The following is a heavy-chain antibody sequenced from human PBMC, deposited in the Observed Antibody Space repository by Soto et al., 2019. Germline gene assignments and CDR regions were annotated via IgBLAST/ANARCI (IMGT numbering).Heavy chain of an antibody. V-gene: IGHV3-72*01. Sequence: RLSCAASGFTFSDHYMDWVRQAPGKGLEWVGRHRNKANSYTTEYAASVKGRFTISRDDSKNSLYLQMNSLQTEDTAVYYCSSGSRRFQYPYYYYAMDVWCQGTTVTSP. CDR3: SSGSRRFQYPYYYYAMDV. J-gene: IGHJ6*02. D-gene: IGHD1-1*01. CDR1: GFTFSDHY. CDR2: HRNKANSYTT.